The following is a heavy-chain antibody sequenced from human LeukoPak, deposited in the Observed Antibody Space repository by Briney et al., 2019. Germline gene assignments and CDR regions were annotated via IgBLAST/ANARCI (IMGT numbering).Heavy chain of an antibody. J-gene: IGHJ5*02. CDR2: ISGSGAST. D-gene: IGHD2-15*01. Sequence: GGSLRLSCAASGFTFSSYAMTWVRQAPGKGLEWVSVISGSGASTYYADSVKGRFTISRDNPKNTLYLQMNTLRAEDTAVYYCAKDALIVVVVAARYNWFDPWGQGTLVTVSS. V-gene: IGHV3-23*01. CDR3: AKDALIVVVVAARYNWFDP. CDR1: GFTFSSYA.